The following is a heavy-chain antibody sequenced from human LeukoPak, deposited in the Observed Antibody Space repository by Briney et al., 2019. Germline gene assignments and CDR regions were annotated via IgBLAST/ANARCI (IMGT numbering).Heavy chain of an antibody. Sequence: SETLSLTCTVSGGSINSYYWSCIRQPPGKGLEYIGYIYYSGSTDYNPSLKSRVTISVDTSKNRFSLNLSSVTAADTAVYYCARHSGRLGPFDYWGQGTLVTVSS. CDR2: IYYSGST. J-gene: IGHJ4*02. D-gene: IGHD5-12*01. V-gene: IGHV4-59*08. CDR3: ARHSGRLGPFDY. CDR1: GGSINSYY.